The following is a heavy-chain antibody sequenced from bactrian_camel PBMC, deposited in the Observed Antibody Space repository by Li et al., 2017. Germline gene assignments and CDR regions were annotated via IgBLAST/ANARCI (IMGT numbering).Heavy chain of an antibody. CDR2: IGGDGST. CDR3: AADSGTYCSVRARLNDYEYKY. Sequence: HVQLVESGGGSVQDGGSLTLSCRASTPQRCMGWFRQAPGKEREGVAHIGGDGSTTYADSVKGRFTISQDSATNTVYLQMDNLDPHDTGMYFCAADSGTYCSVRARLNDYEYKYWGQGTQVTVS. CDR1: TPQRC. V-gene: IGHV3S68*01. J-gene: IGHJ4*01. D-gene: IGHD1*01.